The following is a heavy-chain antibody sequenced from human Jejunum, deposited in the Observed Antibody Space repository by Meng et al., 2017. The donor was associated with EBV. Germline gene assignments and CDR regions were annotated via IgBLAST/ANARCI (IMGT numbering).Heavy chain of an antibody. CDR2: IYNSCST. Sequence: QVQPEELGPGLVKPSETLSLACTVSGCSVSSGTYYWTWNRQRPGKVLEWIRYIYNSCSTNYDPSLEGRVTISLDTSKNHVTLKLSSVTAADTAMYYWARNWNFWGQGTLVTVSS. V-gene: IGHV4-61*01. J-gene: IGHJ4*02. CDR1: GCSVSSGTYY. CDR3: ARNWNF. D-gene: IGHD1-1*01.